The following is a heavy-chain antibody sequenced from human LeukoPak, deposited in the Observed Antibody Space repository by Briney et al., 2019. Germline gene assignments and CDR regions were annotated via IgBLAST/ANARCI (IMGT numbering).Heavy chain of an antibody. V-gene: IGHV3-48*01. J-gene: IGHJ4*02. Sequence: GGSLRLSCAASGFPLSSDSINWVRQAPGRGLEWVSYISSSGSAIYYVDSVKGRFTVSRDNAKNSLFLQMNSPRAADTAVYYCVRVKGSYFDYWGQGALVTVSS. CDR2: ISSSGSAI. D-gene: IGHD2-15*01. CDR1: GFPLSSDS. CDR3: VRVKGSYFDY.